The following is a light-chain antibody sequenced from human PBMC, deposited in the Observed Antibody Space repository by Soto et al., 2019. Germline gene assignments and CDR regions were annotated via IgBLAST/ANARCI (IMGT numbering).Light chain of an antibody. Sequence: DIQMTQSPSSLSASVGDRVTISCRASQTIGANLNWYRQKLGKAPTLLIYDACTLQSGVPSRFSGLGSGTDFALTITSLQPDDSATYYCQQSYTTVYTFGQGPRWIS. J-gene: IGKJ2*01. CDR1: QTIGAN. CDR3: QQSYTTVYT. CDR2: DAC. V-gene: IGKV1-39*01.